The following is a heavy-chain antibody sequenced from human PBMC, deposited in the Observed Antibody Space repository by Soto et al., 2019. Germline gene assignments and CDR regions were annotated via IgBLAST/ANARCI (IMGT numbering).Heavy chain of an antibody. J-gene: IGHJ6*02. V-gene: IGHV3-30*03. CDR1: GFSFSNHV. CDR3: ARDLTVFGVLNGDSPMDV. Sequence: QVQLVESGGGVVQPGGSLRLSCAGSGFSFSNHVMHWVCQAPGKGLEWVAVISYDGGNAYYAESVKGRFTVSRDNSKNTMYIEMSSVRGDDTAVYYCARDLTVFGVLNGDSPMDVWGQGTTVTVSS. D-gene: IGHD3-3*01. CDR2: ISYDGGNA.